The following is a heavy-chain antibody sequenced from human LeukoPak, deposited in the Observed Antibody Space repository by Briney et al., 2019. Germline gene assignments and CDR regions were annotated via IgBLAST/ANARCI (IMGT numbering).Heavy chain of an antibody. CDR1: GYTFSSHG. CDR3: ARDLGYCGGGRCYRNWFDP. V-gene: IGHV1-18*04. D-gene: IGHD2-15*01. J-gene: IGHJ5*02. CDR2: ISAGNGET. Sequence: ASVKVSCKASGYTFSSHGISWVRQAPGQGPEWVGWISAGNGETDFVQKFRGRVTMTTDTSTSTVYMELRSLRSDDTAVYYCARDLGYCGGGRCYRNWFDPWGQGTLVTVSS.